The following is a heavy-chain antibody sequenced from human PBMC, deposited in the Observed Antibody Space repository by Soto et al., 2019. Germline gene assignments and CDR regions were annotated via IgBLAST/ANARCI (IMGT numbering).Heavy chain of an antibody. V-gene: IGHV3-72*01. D-gene: IGHD5-18*01. CDR2: TRNKANGYTT. CDR1: GFTFSDHY. CDR3: AREIQIWLLFDY. Sequence: TGGSLRLSCAASGFTFSDHYMDWVRQAPGKGLEWVGRTRNKANGYTTEYAASVKGRFTISRDDSKNSLYLQMNSLKIEDTAVYYCAREIQIWLLFDYWGQGTLVTVSS. J-gene: IGHJ4*02.